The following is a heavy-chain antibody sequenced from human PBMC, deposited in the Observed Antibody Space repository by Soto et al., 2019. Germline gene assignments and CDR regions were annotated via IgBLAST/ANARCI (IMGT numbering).Heavy chain of an antibody. V-gene: IGHV4-39*07. CDR1: GGSISSSSYY. Sequence: SETLSLTCTVSGGSISSSSYYWGWIRQPPGKGLEWIGSIYYSGSTYYNPSLKSRVTISVDTSKNQFSLKLSSVTAADTAVYYCAGEITMVRGGYYYYYGMDVWGQGTTVTVSS. CDR3: AGEITMVRGGYYYYYGMDV. J-gene: IGHJ6*02. D-gene: IGHD3-10*01. CDR2: IYYSGST.